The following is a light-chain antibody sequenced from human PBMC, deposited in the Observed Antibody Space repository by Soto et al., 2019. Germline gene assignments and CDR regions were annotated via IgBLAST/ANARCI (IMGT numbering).Light chain of an antibody. CDR3: SSYTSSTYVV. Sequence: QSVLTQPASVSGSPGQSITIPCTGTSSDVGGYNYVSWYQQHPGKAPKLMSYDVRNRPSGFSNRFSGSKSGNTASLTISGLQAEDEADYYCSSYTSSTYVVFGRGTKLTVL. CDR2: DVR. J-gene: IGLJ2*01. CDR1: SSDVGGYNY. V-gene: IGLV2-14*01.